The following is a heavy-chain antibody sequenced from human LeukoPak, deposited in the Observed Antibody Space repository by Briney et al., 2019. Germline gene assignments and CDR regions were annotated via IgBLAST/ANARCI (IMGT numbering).Heavy chain of an antibody. V-gene: IGHV1-18*01. D-gene: IGHD1-7*01. J-gene: IGHJ3*02. Sequence: ASVKVSCKASGYTFSRYGITWVRQAPGQGLEWMGWITAYDGNTNFAQNFQARVTMTTDTSTNTAYMELRSLRSDDTAVYYRARQSFIAGDNWNYVLNGDDALDIWGQGTMVTVSS. CDR2: ITAYDGNT. CDR1: GYTFSRYG. CDR3: ARQSFIAGDNWNYVLNGDDALDI.